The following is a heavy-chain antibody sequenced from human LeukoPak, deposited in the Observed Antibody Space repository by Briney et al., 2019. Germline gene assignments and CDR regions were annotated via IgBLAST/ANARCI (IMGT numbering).Heavy chain of an antibody. D-gene: IGHD3-22*01. V-gene: IGHV4-34*01. CDR2: IYYSGST. J-gene: IGHJ4*02. Sequence: SETLSLTCAVYGGSFSGYYWSWIRQPPGKGLEWIGSIYYSGSTYYNPSLKSRVTISVDTSKNQLSLKLSSVTAADTAVYYCARQGPYYYDSSGHWGQGTLVTVSS. CDR1: GGSFSGYY. CDR3: ARQGPYYYDSSGH.